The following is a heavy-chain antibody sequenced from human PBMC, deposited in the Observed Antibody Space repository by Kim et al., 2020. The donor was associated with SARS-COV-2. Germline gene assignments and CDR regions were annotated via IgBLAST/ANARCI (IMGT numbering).Heavy chain of an antibody. D-gene: IGHD5-18*01. Sequence: GGSLRLSCAASGFTFSSYAMHWVRQAPGKGLECVAVISYDGSNKYYADSVKGRFTISRDNSKNTLYLQMNSLRADDTAVYYCATREGNSYGYYYFDYWGQGTLVTVSS. J-gene: IGHJ4*02. CDR3: ATREGNSYGYYYFDY. CDR1: GFTFSSYA. CDR2: ISYDGSNK. V-gene: IGHV3-30-3*01.